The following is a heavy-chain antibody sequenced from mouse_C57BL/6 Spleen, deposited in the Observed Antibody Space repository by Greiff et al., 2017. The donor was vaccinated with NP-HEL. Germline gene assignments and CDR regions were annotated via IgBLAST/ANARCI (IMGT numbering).Heavy chain of an antibody. CDR3: ARGGGPTFAY. Sequence: QVQLQQPGAELVMPGASVKLSCKASGYTFTSYWMHWVKQRPGQGLEWIGEIDPSDSYTNYNQKFKGKSTLTVDKSSSTAYMQLSSLTSEDSAVYYWARGGGPTFAYWGQGTLVTVSA. D-gene: IGHD4-1*02. CDR1: GYTFTSYW. V-gene: IGHV1-69*01. CDR2: IDPSDSYT. J-gene: IGHJ3*01.